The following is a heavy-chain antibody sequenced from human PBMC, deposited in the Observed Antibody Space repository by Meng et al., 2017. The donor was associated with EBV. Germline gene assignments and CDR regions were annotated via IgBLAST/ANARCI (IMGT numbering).Heavy chain of an antibody. Sequence: QITLKDSGPTLVKTTQTLTLTCTFSGFSLSTRGVGVGWIRQPPGKALEWLALIYWDDDKRYSPSLKSRLTITKDTSKNQVVLTMTNMDPVDAATYYCAHIIAARPFDYWGQGTLVTVSS. CDR3: AHIIAARPFDY. V-gene: IGHV2-5*02. CDR1: GFSLSTRGVG. D-gene: IGHD6-6*01. J-gene: IGHJ4*02. CDR2: IYWDDDK.